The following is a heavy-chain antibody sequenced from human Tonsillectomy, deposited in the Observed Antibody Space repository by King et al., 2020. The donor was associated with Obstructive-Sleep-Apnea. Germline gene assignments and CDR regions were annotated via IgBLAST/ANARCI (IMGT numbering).Heavy chain of an antibody. V-gene: IGHV4-39*01. CDR3: AARYFDWSSQTNLGMDV. J-gene: IGHJ6*02. CDR2: IYYAGNT. Sequence: LQLQESGPGLVKPWETLSLTCTVSCGSISTSSRYWDWVRQPPGKGLEWIASIYYAGNTYSNPSLRSRVTISAEKSKNQFSLKLGSVTAADTAVYYCAARYFDWSSQTNLGMDVWGRGTTVTVSS. CDR1: CGSISTSSRY. D-gene: IGHD3-9*01.